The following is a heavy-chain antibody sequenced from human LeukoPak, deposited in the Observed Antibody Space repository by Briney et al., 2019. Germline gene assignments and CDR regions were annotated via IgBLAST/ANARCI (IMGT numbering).Heavy chain of an antibody. D-gene: IGHD6-19*01. CDR2: IIPIFGTT. CDR1: GGTFSSYA. Sequence: SVKVSCKASGGTFSSYAISWVRQAPGQGLEWMGGIIPIFGTTNYAQNFQGRVTITADKSTSTAYMELSSLRAEDTAVYYCARVAGRQWVTVAGQADNWFDPWGQGTLVTVSS. CDR3: ARVAGRQWVTVAGQADNWFDP. J-gene: IGHJ5*02. V-gene: IGHV1-69*06.